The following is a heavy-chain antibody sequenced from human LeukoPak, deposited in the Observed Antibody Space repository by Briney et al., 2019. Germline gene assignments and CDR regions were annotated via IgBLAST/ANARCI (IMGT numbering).Heavy chain of an antibody. CDR3: AREGGSYQLLWPRDY. CDR1: GYTFTGYY. J-gene: IGHJ4*02. Sequence: ASVKVSCKASGYTFTGYYMHWVRQAPGQGLEWMGWINPNSGGTNYAQKFQGRVTMTRDTSISTAYMELSRLRSDDTAVYYCAREGGSYQLLWPRDYWGQGTLVTVSS. V-gene: IGHV1-2*02. CDR2: INPNSGGT. D-gene: IGHD2-2*01.